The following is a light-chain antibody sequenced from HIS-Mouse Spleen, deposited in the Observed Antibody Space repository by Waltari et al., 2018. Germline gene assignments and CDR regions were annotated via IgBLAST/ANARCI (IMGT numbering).Light chain of an antibody. J-gene: IGLJ2*01. CDR3: QSADSSGTYVV. V-gene: IGLV3-25*03. CDR2: KDS. Sequence: SYELTQPPSVSVSPGQTSRITCSGDALTKQYAYWYQQKPGQAPVLGISKDSERPSGIPDRFSGSSSGTTVTLTISGVQAEDEADYYCQSADSSGTYVVFGGGTKLTVL. CDR1: ALTKQY.